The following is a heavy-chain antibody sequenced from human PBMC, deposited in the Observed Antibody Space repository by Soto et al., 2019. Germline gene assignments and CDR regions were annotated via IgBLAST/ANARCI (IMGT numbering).Heavy chain of an antibody. CDR2: IIPIFGTA. Sequence: QVQLVQSGAAVKKPGSSVKVSCKASGGTFSSYAISWVRQAPGQGLEWLGGIIPIFGTANYAQKFQGRVTITADESTTTADMELSSLRSEDKAVSYCARDPRAVGATADCFDPWGQGTLVTVSS. D-gene: IGHD1-26*01. J-gene: IGHJ5*02. CDR1: GGTFSSYA. CDR3: ARDPRAVGATADCFDP. V-gene: IGHV1-69*01.